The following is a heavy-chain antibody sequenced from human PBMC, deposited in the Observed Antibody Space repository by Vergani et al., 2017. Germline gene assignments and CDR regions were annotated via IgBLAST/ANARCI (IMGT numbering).Heavy chain of an antibody. Sequence: QVQLVESGGGVVQPGRSLRLSCAASGFTFSSYGMHWVRQAPGKGLEWVAVISYDGSNKYYADSVKGRFTISRDNSKNTLYLQMNSLRAEDTAVYYCAKDGSRWVEWTRYYYYYMDVWGKGTTVTVS. D-gene: IGHD3-3*01. V-gene: IGHV3-30*18. J-gene: IGHJ6*03. CDR3: AKDGSRWVEWTRYYYYYMDV. CDR1: GFTFSSYG. CDR2: ISYDGSNK.